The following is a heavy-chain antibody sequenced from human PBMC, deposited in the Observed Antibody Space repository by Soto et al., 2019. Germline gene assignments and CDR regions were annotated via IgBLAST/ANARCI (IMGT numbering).Heavy chain of an antibody. D-gene: IGHD6-13*01. V-gene: IGHV3-23*01. CDR1: GFTFSSYA. CDR2: ISGSGGST. CDR3: AKAPLLRIAAAPRFDP. J-gene: IGHJ5*02. Sequence: GSLRLSCAASGFTFSSYAMSWVRQAPGKGLEWVSAISGSGGSTYYADSVKGRFTISRDNSKNTLYLQMNSLRAEDTAVYYCAKAPLLRIAAAPRFDPWGQGTLVTVSS.